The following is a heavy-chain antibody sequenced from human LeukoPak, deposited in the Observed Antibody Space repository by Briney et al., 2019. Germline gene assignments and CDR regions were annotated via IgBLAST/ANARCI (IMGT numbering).Heavy chain of an antibody. D-gene: IGHD2-2*01. J-gene: IGHJ4*02. CDR1: GGSFSGYY. V-gene: IGHV4-34*01. CDR3: ASRFPSTSWYAFDY. Sequence: PSETLSLTCAVYGGSFSGYYWSWIRQPPGKGLEWIGEINHSGSTNYNPSLKSRVTISVDTSKNQFSLKLSSVTAADTAVYYCASRFPSTSWYAFDYWGQGTLVTVSS. CDR2: INHSGST.